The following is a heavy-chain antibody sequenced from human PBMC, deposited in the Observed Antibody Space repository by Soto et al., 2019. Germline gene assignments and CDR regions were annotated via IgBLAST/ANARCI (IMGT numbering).Heavy chain of an antibody. D-gene: IGHD3-3*01. Sequence: VKFAGNPSGGTFSSYAISWVRLAPGQGLEWMGGVIPIFGTANYAQKFQGRVTINAEESTSTDYMELSRMRSEDTAVYYCARRLRFLERSPIRQNYYYYYGMDVWAQRTTVTASS. CDR3: ARRLRFLERSPIRQNYYYYYGMDV. V-gene: IGHV1-69*13. CDR1: GGTFSSYA. CDR2: VIPIFGTA. J-gene: IGHJ6*02.